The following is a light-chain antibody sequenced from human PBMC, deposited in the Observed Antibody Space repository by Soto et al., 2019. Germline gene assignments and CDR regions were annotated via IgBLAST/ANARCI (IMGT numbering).Light chain of an antibody. V-gene: IGKV1-33*01. CDR1: QDIKNY. CDR3: QQFDSVPCT. CDR2: DAS. Sequence: IQMTQSPSSLSTSVGDRVTITCQASQDIKNYLIWYQQKAGRAPKLLIYDASTLETGVSSRFSGSGSGTDFTLTISSLQPEDIATYYCQQFDSVPCTFGQGTKLEMK. J-gene: IGKJ2*02.